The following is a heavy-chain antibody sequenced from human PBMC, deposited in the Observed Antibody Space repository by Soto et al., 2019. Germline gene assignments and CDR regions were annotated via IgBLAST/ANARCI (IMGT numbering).Heavy chain of an antibody. J-gene: IGHJ4*02. CDR3: ARNYYDSSDRGYLDY. D-gene: IGHD3-22*01. CDR2: INPITGGT. CDR1: GYTFTSYY. V-gene: IGHV1-2*02. Sequence: GASVKVSCNASGYTFTSYYIHWVRQAPGQGLEWMGWINPITGGTNYAPKFQGRVTMTRDTSITTAYMELSRLRSDDTAVYYCARNYYDSSDRGYLDYWGQGTPVTVSS.